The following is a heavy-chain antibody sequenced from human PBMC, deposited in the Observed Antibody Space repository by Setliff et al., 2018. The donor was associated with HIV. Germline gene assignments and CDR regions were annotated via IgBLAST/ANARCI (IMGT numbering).Heavy chain of an antibody. CDR3: ARHGQYGSGSYYNRPFDY. CDR1: GYSFTSYW. D-gene: IGHD3-10*01. V-gene: IGHV5-51*01. Sequence: GESLKISCKGSGYSFTSYWIAWLRQMPGKGLEWMGIIYPGDSDTRYSPSFQGQVTISADKSISTAYLQWSSLKASDTAMYYCARHGQYGSGSYYNRPFDYWGQGTLVTVSS. CDR2: IYPGDSDT. J-gene: IGHJ4*02.